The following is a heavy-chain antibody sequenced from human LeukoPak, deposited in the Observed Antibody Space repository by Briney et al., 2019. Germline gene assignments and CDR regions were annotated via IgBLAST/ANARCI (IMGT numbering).Heavy chain of an antibody. J-gene: IGHJ4*02. D-gene: IGHD3-22*01. Sequence: ASVKVSCKASGYTFTGYYMHWVRQAPGQGLEWMGWINPNSGGTNYAQKFQGRVTITADESTSTAYMELSSLRSEDTAVYYCARPNNPVVVDYYDSSGYYLDYWGQGTLVTVSS. V-gene: IGHV1-2*02. CDR2: INPNSGGT. CDR1: GYTFTGYY. CDR3: ARPNNPVVVDYYDSSGYYLDY.